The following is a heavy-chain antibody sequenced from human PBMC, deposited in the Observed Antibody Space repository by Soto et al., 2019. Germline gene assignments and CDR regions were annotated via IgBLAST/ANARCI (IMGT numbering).Heavy chain of an antibody. V-gene: IGHV3-30*18. CDR1: GLTFSSYG. D-gene: IGHD3-3*01. J-gene: IGHJ6*02. CDR2: ISYDGSNK. Sequence: GGSLRLSCAASGLTFSSYGMHWVRQAPGKGLEWVAVISYDGSNKYYADSVKGRFTISRDNSKNTLYLQMNSLRAEDTAVYYCAKDGHITIFGVVKGCPMDVWGQGTTVTVSS. CDR3: AKDGHITIFGVVKGCPMDV.